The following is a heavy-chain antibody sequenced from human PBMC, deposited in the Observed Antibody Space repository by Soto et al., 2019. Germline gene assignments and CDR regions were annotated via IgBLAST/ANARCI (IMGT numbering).Heavy chain of an antibody. CDR3: ARVSRLMTTVTTSDY. V-gene: IGHV1-18*01. J-gene: IGHJ4*02. CDR1: GYTFTSYG. D-gene: IGHD4-17*01. Sequence: ASVKVSCKASGYTFTSYGISWVRQAPGQGLEWMGWISAYNGNTNYAQKLQGRVTMTTDTSTSTAYMELRSLRSDDTAVYYCARVSRLMTTVTTSDYWGQGTLVTASS. CDR2: ISAYNGNT.